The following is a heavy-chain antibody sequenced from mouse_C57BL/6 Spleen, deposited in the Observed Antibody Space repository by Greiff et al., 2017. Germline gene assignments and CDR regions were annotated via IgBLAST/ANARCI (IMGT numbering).Heavy chain of an antibody. Sequence: DVKLVASGGGLVQPGGSLSLSCAASGFTFPDYYMSWVRQPPGKALEWLGFIRNKANGYTTEYSASVKGRFTISRDNSQSILYLQMNALRAEDSATYYCARDGSRFAYWGQGTLVTVSA. CDR2: IRNKANGYTT. CDR1: GFTFPDYY. J-gene: IGHJ3*01. V-gene: IGHV7-3*01. CDR3: ARDGSRFAY.